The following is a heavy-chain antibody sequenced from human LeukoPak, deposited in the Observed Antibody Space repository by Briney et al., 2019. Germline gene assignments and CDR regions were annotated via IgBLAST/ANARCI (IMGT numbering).Heavy chain of an antibody. V-gene: IGHV3-74*01. CDR3: ASAYYHYYFDY. J-gene: IGHJ4*02. Sequence: SGGSLRLSCEASGFTFRSYWMHWVRQAPGKGLVWVSRINGDGSSTSYAGSVEGRFTISRDNAKNTLYLQMNSLRAEDSAVYYCASAYYHYYFDYWGQGTLVTVSS. CDR1: GFTFRSYW. D-gene: IGHD3-16*01. CDR2: INGDGSST.